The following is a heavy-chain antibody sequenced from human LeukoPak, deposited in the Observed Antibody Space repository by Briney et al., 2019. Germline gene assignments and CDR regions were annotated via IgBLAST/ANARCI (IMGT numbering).Heavy chain of an antibody. J-gene: IGHJ4*02. V-gene: IGHV4-59*01. CDR2: MYDSGST. Sequence: SETLSLTCTVFGGSIGTYYWSWIRQPPGKGLELIGYMYDSGSTNYNPSLKSRVTISVDTSKNQFSLRLTSVTAADTAVYYCARHGGSYTFDFWGQGVLVTVSS. CDR1: GGSIGTYY. D-gene: IGHD1-26*01. CDR3: ARHGGSYTFDF.